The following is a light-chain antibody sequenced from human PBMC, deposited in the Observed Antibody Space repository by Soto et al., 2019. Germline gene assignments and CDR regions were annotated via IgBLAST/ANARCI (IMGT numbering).Light chain of an antibody. CDR1: QGISSY. CDR2: AAS. Sequence: GDRVTITCRASQGISSYLALYQQKPGKAPNLLNYAASILQSGVPSRFSGSGSGTEFTLTISSLQPEDFATYYCQQLNSYTIFTFGPGTKVDIK. CDR3: QQLNSYTIFT. V-gene: IGKV1-9*01. J-gene: IGKJ3*01.